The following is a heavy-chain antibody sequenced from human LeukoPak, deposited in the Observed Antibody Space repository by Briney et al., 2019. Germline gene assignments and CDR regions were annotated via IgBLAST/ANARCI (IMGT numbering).Heavy chain of an antibody. J-gene: IGHJ4*02. CDR3: ARDPRDGYKSIDY. Sequence: PSETLSLTCTVSGGSISSSGYYWGWIRQPPGKGLEWIGSIYYSGSTYYNPSLKSRVTISVDTSKNQFSLKLSSVTAADTAVYYCARDPRDGYKSIDYWGQGTLVTVSS. D-gene: IGHD5-24*01. CDR2: IYYSGST. V-gene: IGHV4-39*07. CDR1: GGSISSSGYY.